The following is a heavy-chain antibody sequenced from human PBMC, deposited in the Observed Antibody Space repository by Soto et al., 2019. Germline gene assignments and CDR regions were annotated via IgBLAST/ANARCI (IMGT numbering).Heavy chain of an antibody. CDR3: AREGSYFDY. V-gene: IGHV4-61*01. CDR1: GGSVSSGSYY. J-gene: IGHJ4*02. CDR2: IYYSGST. Sequence: QVQLQESGPGLVKPSETLSLTCTVSGGSVSSGSYYWSWIRQPPGKGLEWIGYIYYSGSTNYNPSLQSRVTISVDTSKNQFSLKLSSVTAADTAVYYCAREGSYFDYWGQGTLVTVSS.